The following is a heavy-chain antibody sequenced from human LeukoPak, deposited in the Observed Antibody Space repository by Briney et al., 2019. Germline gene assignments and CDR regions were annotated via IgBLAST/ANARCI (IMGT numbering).Heavy chain of an antibody. CDR3: AGHWVSGLLWGGPHRGGVPLFWFDP. CDR1: GGSISSSSYY. D-gene: IGHD3-3*01. V-gene: IGHV4-39*01. J-gene: IGHJ5*02. Sequence: PSETLSLTCTVSGGSISSSSYYWGWSRQPPGEGLEWVGSIYYSGSTYYTPSLKRRVTISEDTSKNQSSLKLSSVTAADTAVYYCAGHWVSGLLWGGPHRGGVPLFWFDPWGQGTLVTVSS. CDR2: IYYSGST.